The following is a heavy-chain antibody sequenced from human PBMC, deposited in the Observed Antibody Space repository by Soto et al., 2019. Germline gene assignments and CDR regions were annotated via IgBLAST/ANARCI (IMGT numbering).Heavy chain of an antibody. D-gene: IGHD6-6*01. J-gene: IGHJ6*02. CDR3: ARDRGPIAARRAVHGDYYYYGMDV. CDR1: GFTFSSYS. CDR2: ISSSSSYI. V-gene: IGHV3-21*01. Sequence: GGSLRLSCAASGFTFSSYSMNWVRQAPGKGLEWVSSISSSSSYIYYADSVKGRFTISRDNAKNSLYLQMNSLRAEDTAVYYCARDRGPIAARRAVHGDYYYYGMDVWGQGNTVTLSS.